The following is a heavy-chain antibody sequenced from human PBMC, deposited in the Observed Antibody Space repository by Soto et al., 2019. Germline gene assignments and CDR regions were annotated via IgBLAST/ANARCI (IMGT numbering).Heavy chain of an antibody. D-gene: IGHD5-18*01. J-gene: IGHJ4*02. V-gene: IGHV1-69*02. Sequence: QVQLVQSGAEVKKPGSSVKVSCKASGGNFSSYTISWVRQAPGQGLEWMGRIIPILGIANYAQKFQGRVTITADKSTSTAYMELSSLRSEDTAVYYCARLVDTADFDYWGQGTLVTVSS. CDR2: IIPILGIA. CDR1: GGNFSSYT. CDR3: ARLVDTADFDY.